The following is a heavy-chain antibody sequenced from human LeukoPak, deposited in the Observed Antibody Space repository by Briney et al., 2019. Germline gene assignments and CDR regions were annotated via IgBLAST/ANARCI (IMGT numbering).Heavy chain of an antibody. V-gene: IGHV4-59*01. CDR2: IYYSGST. CDR3: ARDNSSGWYGY. D-gene: IGHD6-19*01. Sequence: PSETLSLTCTVSGGSISSYYWSWIRQPPGKGLVWIGYIYYSGSTNYNPSLKSRVTISVDTSKNQFPLKLSSVTAADTAVYYCARDNSSGWYGYWGQGTLVTVSS. J-gene: IGHJ4*02. CDR1: GGSISSYY.